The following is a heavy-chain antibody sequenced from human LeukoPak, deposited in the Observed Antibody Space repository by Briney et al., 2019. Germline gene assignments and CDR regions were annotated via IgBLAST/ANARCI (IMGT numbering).Heavy chain of an antibody. CDR2: IYPGDSDT. CDR1: GYSFTGYW. Sequence: GESLKISCKGSGYSFTGYWIGWVRQMPGKGLEWMGIIYPGDSDTRYSPSFQGQVTISADKSISTAYLQWSSLKASDTAMYYCARLTKVAGNYYYYGMDVWGQGTTVTVSS. J-gene: IGHJ6*02. D-gene: IGHD6-19*01. CDR3: ARLTKVAGNYYYYGMDV. V-gene: IGHV5-51*01.